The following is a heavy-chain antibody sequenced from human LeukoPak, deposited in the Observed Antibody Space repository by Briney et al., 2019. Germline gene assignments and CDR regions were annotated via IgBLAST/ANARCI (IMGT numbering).Heavy chain of an antibody. CDR3: ARGGYGYDY. CDR2: VNHSGST. Sequence: SETLSLTCAVYGGSFSGYYWSWIRQPPGKGLEWIGEVNHSGSTNYNPSLKSRVTISVDTSKNQFSLKLSSVTAADTAVYYCARGGYGYDYWGQGTLVTVSS. J-gene: IGHJ4*02. V-gene: IGHV4-34*01. CDR1: GGSFSGYY. D-gene: IGHD5-12*01.